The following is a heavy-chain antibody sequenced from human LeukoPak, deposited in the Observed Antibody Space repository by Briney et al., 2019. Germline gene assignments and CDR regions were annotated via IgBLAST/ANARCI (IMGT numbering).Heavy chain of an antibody. D-gene: IGHD2-15*01. V-gene: IGHV3-15*01. Sequence: AGSLRLSCAASGFTFTNSWMSWVRQAPGKGLEWVGRIKSKTDGGTTDYAAPVKGGFTISRDDSKNTLYLEMNSLKIEDTAVYYCTTGRSGGSCPYWGQGTLVTVSS. CDR3: TTGRSGGSCPY. CDR2: IKSKTDGGTT. J-gene: IGHJ4*02. CDR1: GFTFTNSW.